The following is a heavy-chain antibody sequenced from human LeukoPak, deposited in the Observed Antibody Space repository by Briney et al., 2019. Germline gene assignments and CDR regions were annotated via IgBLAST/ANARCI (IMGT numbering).Heavy chain of an antibody. CDR2: CTTNNGAT. J-gene: IGHJ6*03. D-gene: IGHD4-17*01. CDR1: GYSFTGCF. Sequence: ASVTLSCTAAGYSFTGCFFHWVRQAPGQGLGWMGRCTTNNGATNYAQKFQGRVTRTGDTTISTAYMELIKLRTDDTALYYCAKASDYGDYVSVYYYMDVWGKGTTVTVSS. V-gene: IGHV1-2*06. CDR3: AKASDYGDYVSVYYYMDV.